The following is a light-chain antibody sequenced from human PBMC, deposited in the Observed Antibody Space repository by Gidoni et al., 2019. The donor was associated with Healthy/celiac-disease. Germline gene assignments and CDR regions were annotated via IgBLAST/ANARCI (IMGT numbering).Light chain of an antibody. CDR2: WAS. J-gene: IGKJ3*01. CDR1: QSVLYSSNNKNY. CDR3: QQYYSTPR. V-gene: IGKV4-1*01. Sequence: DIVMTQSPDSLAVSLGERATINCKSSQSVLYSSNNKNYLAWYQQKPGQPPKLLIYWASTRESGVPDRFSGSGSGTDFTLTISSLQAEDVAVYDCQQYYSTPRFXPXTKVDIK.